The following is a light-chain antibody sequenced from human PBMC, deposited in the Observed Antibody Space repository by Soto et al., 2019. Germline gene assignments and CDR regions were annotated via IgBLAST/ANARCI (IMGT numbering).Light chain of an antibody. J-gene: IGLJ1*01. CDR1: SSNIWGNS. V-gene: IGLV1-51*01. CDR2: DDN. CDR3: GSWDSSMSAYV. Sequence: QSVLTHPPSVSPAPGEKFTISFSGSSSNIWGNSVSWYQQLPGTAPKLLIYDDNKRPSGIPDRFSGSKSGTSATLGITGFQTGDEADYYCGSWDSSMSAYVFGTGTKVTVL.